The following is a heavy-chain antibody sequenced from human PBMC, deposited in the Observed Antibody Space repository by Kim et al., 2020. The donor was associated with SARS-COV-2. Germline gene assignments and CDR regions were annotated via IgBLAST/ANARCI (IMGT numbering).Heavy chain of an antibody. V-gene: IGHV3-13*01. J-gene: IGHJ6*02. CDR3: SRDPHGLDF. CDR2: IATAGDT. CDR1: GFTFSSYD. Sequence: GGSLRLSCAASGFTFSSYDMHWVRQGTGKGLEWVSGIATAGDTYYPDSLKGRFTISRKNAKNYLYLQMNSLRVGDTAVYYCSRDPHGLDFLGQGTTVTV.